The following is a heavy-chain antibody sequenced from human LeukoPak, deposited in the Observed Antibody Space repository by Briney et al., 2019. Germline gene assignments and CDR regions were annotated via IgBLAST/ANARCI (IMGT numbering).Heavy chain of an antibody. Sequence: ASVKVSCKASGYTFTGYYIHWVRQAPGQGLEWMGWINPNSGGTNYAQKFQGRVTMTRDTSISTAYMELRRLRSDDRAVYYCAGGPPTIVVVITTGDFDSWRQGNLVTVSS. J-gene: IGHJ4*02. CDR1: GYTFTGYY. D-gene: IGHD3-22*01. CDR2: INPNSGGT. V-gene: IGHV1-2*02. CDR3: AGGPPTIVVVITTGDFDS.